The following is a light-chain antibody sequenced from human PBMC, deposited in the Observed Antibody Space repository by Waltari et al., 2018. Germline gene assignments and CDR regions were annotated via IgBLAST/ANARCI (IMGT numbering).Light chain of an antibody. CDR1: QSLVHSAGYTL. Sequence: DVVMTQSPVSLPVTLGQPASISCRSSQSLVHSAGYTLLHWFHQRPGQSPRRLIYRVSNRDSGVPDRFSGSGSGTDFTLKISRVEAEDVGVYYCMQGTHYITFGQGTRLEIK. CDR3: MQGTHYIT. J-gene: IGKJ5*01. CDR2: RVS. V-gene: IGKV2-30*02.